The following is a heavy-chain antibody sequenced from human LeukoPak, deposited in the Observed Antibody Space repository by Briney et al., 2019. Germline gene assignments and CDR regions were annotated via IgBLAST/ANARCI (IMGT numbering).Heavy chain of an antibody. D-gene: IGHD1-14*01. CDR2: IKPVGSEK. V-gene: IGHV3-7*03. Sequence: GGSLRLSCAASGFTFSSYAMSWVRQAPGKGLEWVANIKPVGSEKYYVDSVKGRFTISRDNAKNSVYLQMNSLRAEDTAVYYCARSPDGFDYWGQGTLVTVSS. CDR1: GFTFSSYA. CDR3: ARSPDGFDY. J-gene: IGHJ4*02.